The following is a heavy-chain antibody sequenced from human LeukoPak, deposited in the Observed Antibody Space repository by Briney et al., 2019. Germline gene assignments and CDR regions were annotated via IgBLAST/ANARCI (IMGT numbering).Heavy chain of an antibody. J-gene: IGHJ4*02. D-gene: IGHD6-25*01. Sequence: ASVKVSRRASGYTFTNYGINWVRQAPGEGLEWMGWIGPYNGNTNYAQNLQGRVTMTTDTSTSTVYMELRSLRSDDTAVFYCTRGRAGDYWGQGTLVTVSS. CDR1: GYTFTNYG. V-gene: IGHV1-18*01. CDR2: IGPYNGNT. CDR3: TRGRAGDY.